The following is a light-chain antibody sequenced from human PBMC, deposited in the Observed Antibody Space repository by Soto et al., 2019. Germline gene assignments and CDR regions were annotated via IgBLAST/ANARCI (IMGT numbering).Light chain of an antibody. CDR3: QQYADSPIT. V-gene: IGKV3-20*01. J-gene: IGKJ5*01. CDR1: QSVTSNY. Sequence: EIVLTQSPGTLSLSPGERATLSCRASQSVTSNYLAWYQQKPGQPPRLLIYDASNRATGTPDRFLGRGSGTDFTLIISRLEPEDFAVYYCQQYADSPITFGQGTRLEIK. CDR2: DAS.